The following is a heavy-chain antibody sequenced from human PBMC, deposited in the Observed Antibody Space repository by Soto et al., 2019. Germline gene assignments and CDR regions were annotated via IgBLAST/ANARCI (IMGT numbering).Heavy chain of an antibody. CDR2: INSDGSST. Sequence: GGSLRLSCAASGFTFSDHYMEWVRQAPGKGLVWVSRINSDGSSTSYADSVKGRFTISRDNAKNTLYLQMNSLRAEDTAVYYCTTEFGFSSGQNDNWGQGTLVTVSS. CDR1: GFTFSDHY. V-gene: IGHV3-74*01. D-gene: IGHD6-19*01. J-gene: IGHJ4*02. CDR3: TTEFGFSSGQNDN.